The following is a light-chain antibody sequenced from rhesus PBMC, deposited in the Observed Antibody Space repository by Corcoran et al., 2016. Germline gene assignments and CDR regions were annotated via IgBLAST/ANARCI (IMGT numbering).Light chain of an antibody. V-gene: IGKV1-94*01. CDR1: QDIKKE. CDR2: AAS. CDR3: LQNYSTPLT. J-gene: IGKJ4*01. Sequence: DIQMTQSPSSLSASVGDRVTVTCRASQDIKKELSWYQQKPGKAPTPLLYAASTLEAGVSSRFSGSGSGTDFTLTINNLQPADFATYYCLQNYSTPLTFGGGTKVDIK.